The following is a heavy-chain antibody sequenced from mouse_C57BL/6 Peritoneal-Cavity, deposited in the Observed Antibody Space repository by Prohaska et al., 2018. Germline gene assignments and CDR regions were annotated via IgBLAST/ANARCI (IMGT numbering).Heavy chain of an antibody. CDR1: GFTFSDYG. CDR2: ISSCSSTI. J-gene: IGHJ3*01. CDR3: ARLLPFAY. Sequence: GFTFSDYGMHWVRLAPEKGLDGVAYISSCSSTIYYADAVKGQFTISRDNAKNTLFLQMTSRRSEETAMYYCARLLPFAYWGQGTLVNVSA. V-gene: IGHV5-17*01.